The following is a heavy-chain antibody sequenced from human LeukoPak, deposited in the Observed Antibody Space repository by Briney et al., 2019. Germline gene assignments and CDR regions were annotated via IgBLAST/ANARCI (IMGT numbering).Heavy chain of an antibody. CDR3: ARLYYGDYYFDY. CDR1: GFTFSSYG. J-gene: IGHJ4*02. Sequence: PGGSLRLSCAASGFTFSSYGMHWVRQAPGKGLEWVAVIWYDGTNKYYADSVKGRFTISRDNSKNTLYLQMNSLRAEDTAVYYCARLYYGDYYFDYWGQGTLVTVSS. D-gene: IGHD4-17*01. V-gene: IGHV3-33*01. CDR2: IWYDGTNK.